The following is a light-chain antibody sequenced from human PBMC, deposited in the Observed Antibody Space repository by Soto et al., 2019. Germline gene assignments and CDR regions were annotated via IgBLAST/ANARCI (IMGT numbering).Light chain of an antibody. CDR3: AAWDDSLSGVV. Sequence: QSVLTQPPSASGTPGQRVTISCSGSSSNIGSNYVYWYQQLPGTAPKLLIYRYDQRPSGVPDRFSGSKSGTSASLAISGLRSDDEADYYCAAWDDSLSGVVFGGGTKLTVL. CDR1: SSNIGSNY. CDR2: RYD. V-gene: IGLV1-47*01. J-gene: IGLJ3*02.